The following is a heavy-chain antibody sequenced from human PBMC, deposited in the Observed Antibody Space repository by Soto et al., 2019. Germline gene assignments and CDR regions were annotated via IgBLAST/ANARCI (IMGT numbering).Heavy chain of an antibody. V-gene: IGHV3-23*01. D-gene: IGHD6-6*01. Sequence: GGSLRLSCAASGFTFSSYAMSWVRQAPGKGLEWVSAISGSGGSTYYADSVKGRFTISRDNSKNTLYLQMNSLRAEETAVYYCAKDPNFYSSSATINDYWGQGTLVTVSS. CDR1: GFTFSSYA. J-gene: IGHJ4*02. CDR3: AKDPNFYSSSATINDY. CDR2: ISGSGGST.